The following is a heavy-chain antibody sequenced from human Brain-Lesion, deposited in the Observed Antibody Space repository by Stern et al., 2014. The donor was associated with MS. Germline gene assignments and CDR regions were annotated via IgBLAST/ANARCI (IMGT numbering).Heavy chain of an antibody. J-gene: IGHJ4*02. CDR1: GGSISSGSYY. CDR3: VRETGGYTYGDTHFFDF. CDR2: IYASGST. V-gene: IGHV4-61*02. Sequence: QLQLQESGPGLVKPSQTLSLTCSVSGGSISSGSYYWNWIRQPAGKGLEWIGRIYASGSTNYSPSLKGRVFISGDTPKTQFSLKLSSVTAADAAMYYCVRETGGYTYGDTHFFDFWGQGTLVTVSS. D-gene: IGHD5-18*01.